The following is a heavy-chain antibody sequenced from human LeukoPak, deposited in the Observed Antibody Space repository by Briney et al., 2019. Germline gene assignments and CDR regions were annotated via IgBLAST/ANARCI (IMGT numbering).Heavy chain of an antibody. CDR1: GYTFTNYD. CDR2: MNPNSGNT. V-gene: IGHV1-8*01. CDR3: ARGPARSIAVRGWFDP. J-gene: IGHJ5*02. D-gene: IGHD6-6*01. Sequence: ASVKVSCKAPGYTFTNYDINWVRQATGQGLEWMGWMNPNSGNTGYAQKFQGRVTMTRNTSISTAYMELSSLRSEDTAVYYCARGPARSIAVRGWFDPWGQGTLVTVSS.